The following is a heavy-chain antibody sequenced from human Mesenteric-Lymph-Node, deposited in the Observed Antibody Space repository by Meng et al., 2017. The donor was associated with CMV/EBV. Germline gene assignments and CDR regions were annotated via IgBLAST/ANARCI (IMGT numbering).Heavy chain of an antibody. D-gene: IGHD4-11*01. J-gene: IGHJ4*02. Sequence: GESLKISCAASGFTFSNYAMLWVRQAPGKGLEWVSAISGSGMSTYYADSVKGRFTISRDNSKNTLYLQMNSLRAEDTAVYYCAKGGNDYSNFLDYWSQGTLVTVSS. CDR3: AKGGNDYSNFLDY. CDR2: ISGSGMST. CDR1: GFTFSNYA. V-gene: IGHV3-23*01.